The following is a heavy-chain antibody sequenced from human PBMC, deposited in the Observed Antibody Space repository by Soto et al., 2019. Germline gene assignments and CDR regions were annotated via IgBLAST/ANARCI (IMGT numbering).Heavy chain of an antibody. V-gene: IGHV1-8*01. Sequence: SVKVSCKASGCTFTSYDINWVRQATGQGLEWMGWMNPNSGNTGYAQKFQGRVTMTRNTSISTAYMELSSLRSEDTAVYYCARVRGTRIVPRPRSYYYYYGMDVWGQGTTVTVSS. D-gene: IGHD1-1*01. CDR2: MNPNSGNT. CDR3: ARVRGTRIVPRPRSYYYYYGMDV. J-gene: IGHJ6*02. CDR1: GCTFTSYD.